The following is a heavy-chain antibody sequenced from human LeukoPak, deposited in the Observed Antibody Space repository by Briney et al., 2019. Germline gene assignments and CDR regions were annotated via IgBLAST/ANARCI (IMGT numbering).Heavy chain of an antibody. D-gene: IGHD5-18*01. J-gene: IGHJ4*02. Sequence: PGGSLRLSCAASGFTFSSYGIHWARQAPGKGLEWVAFIRYDGSNKYYADSVKGRFTISRDNSKNTLYLQMNSLRAEDTAVYYCARDRRHSHSGFDSWGQGTLVTVSS. CDR1: GFTFSSYG. V-gene: IGHV3-30*02. CDR2: IRYDGSNK. CDR3: ARDRRHSHSGFDS.